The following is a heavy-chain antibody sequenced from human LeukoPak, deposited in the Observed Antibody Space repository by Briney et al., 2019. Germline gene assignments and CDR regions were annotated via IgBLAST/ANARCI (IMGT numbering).Heavy chain of an antibody. CDR1: GFTFSSYA. Sequence: TGGSLRVSCAASGFTFSSYAMHWVRQAPGKGLEYVSGINSNSNGGVTYYTNSVKGRFTISRDNSKNTLYLQMGSLRAEDMAVYYCARSVGEWLSSYYFDYWGQGTLVTVSS. CDR2: INSNSNGGVT. D-gene: IGHD3-3*01. J-gene: IGHJ4*02. CDR3: ARSVGEWLSSYYFDY. V-gene: IGHV3-64*01.